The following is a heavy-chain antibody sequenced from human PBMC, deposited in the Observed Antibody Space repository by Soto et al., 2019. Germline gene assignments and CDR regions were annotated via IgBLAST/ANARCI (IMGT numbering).Heavy chain of an antibody. D-gene: IGHD6-6*01. CDR3: MRSPSISSGFFDN. V-gene: IGHV3-30-3*01. CDR1: AFTFSSYA. Sequence: QVHLVESGGGVVQPGGSLRLSCAVSAFTFSSYAMHWVRQAPGKGLEWVAAISYDGSNKNYADSVKGRFTISRDNSKNTLYLQMNGLRAEDTAVYYCMRSPSISSGFFDNWGQGTLVTVSS. CDR2: ISYDGSNK. J-gene: IGHJ4*02.